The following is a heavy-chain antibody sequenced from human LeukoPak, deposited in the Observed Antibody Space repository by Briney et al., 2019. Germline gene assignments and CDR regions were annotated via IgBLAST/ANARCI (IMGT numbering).Heavy chain of an antibody. J-gene: IGHJ3*02. CDR1: GGSFSGYY. V-gene: IGHV4-34*01. CDR2: INHSGST. D-gene: IGHD3-22*01. CDR3: ARLQYYYDSSGYYSDHAFDI. Sequence: SETLSLTCAVYGGSFSGYYWSWIRQPPGKGLEWIGEINHSGSTNYNPSLKSRVTISVDTSKNQFPLKLSSVTAADTAVYYCARLQYYYDSSGYYSDHAFDIWGQGTMVTVSS.